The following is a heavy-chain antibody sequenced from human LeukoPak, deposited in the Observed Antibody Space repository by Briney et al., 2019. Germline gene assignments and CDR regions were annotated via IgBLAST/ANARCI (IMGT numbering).Heavy chain of an antibody. CDR2: IIPIFGTA. CDR3: ARAHVRDIVVVPAAMGAFDI. D-gene: IGHD2-2*01. J-gene: IGHJ3*02. CDR1: GFTFSSYA. V-gene: IGHV1-69*05. Sequence: GGSLRLSCAASGFTFSSYAISWVRQAPGQGLEWMGGIIPIFGTANYAQKFQGRVTITTDESTSTAYMELSSLRSEDTAVYYCARAHVRDIVVVPAAMGAFDIWGQGTMVTVSS.